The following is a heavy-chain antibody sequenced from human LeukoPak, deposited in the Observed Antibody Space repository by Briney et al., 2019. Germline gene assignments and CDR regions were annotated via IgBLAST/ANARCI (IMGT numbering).Heavy chain of an antibody. Sequence: PGGSLRLSCAASGFTFGSYWMTWVRQAPGKGLEWVANIKQDGSEQYYVDSMKGRFTIFRDNAKNSVYLQMNSLRAEDTAVYYCAREELTMFGGFDYWGQGTLVTVSS. CDR2: IKQDGSEQ. J-gene: IGHJ4*02. V-gene: IGHV3-7*01. CDR1: GFTFGSYW. CDR3: AREELTMFGGFDY. D-gene: IGHD3-10*02.